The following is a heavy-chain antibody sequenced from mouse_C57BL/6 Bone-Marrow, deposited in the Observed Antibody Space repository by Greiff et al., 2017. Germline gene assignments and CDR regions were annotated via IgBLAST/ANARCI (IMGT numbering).Heavy chain of an antibody. J-gene: IGHJ3*01. V-gene: IGHV1-54*01. D-gene: IGHD4-1*01. CDR1: GYAFTNYL. CDR2: INPGSGGT. CDR3: ARSKNWDAWFAY. Sequence: QVHVKQSGAELVRPGTSVKVSCKASGYAFTNYLIAWVKQRPGQGLEWIGVINPGSGGTNYNEKFKGKATLTADKSSSTAYMQLSSLTSEDAAVYFGARSKNWDAWFAYWGQGALVTVSA.